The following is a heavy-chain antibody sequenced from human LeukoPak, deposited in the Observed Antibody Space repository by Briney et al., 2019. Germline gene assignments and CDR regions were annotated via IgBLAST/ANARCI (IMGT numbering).Heavy chain of an antibody. CDR1: GGSISSYY. Sequence: SETLSLTCTVSGGSISSYYWSWIRQPPGKGLEWIGYIYYSGSTNYNPSPKSRVTISVDTSKNQFSLKLSSVTAADTAVYYCARADILTGYYGGSRYYFDYWGQGTLVTVSS. CDR3: ARADILTGYYGGSRYYFDY. V-gene: IGHV4-59*01. D-gene: IGHD3-9*01. CDR2: IYYSGST. J-gene: IGHJ4*02.